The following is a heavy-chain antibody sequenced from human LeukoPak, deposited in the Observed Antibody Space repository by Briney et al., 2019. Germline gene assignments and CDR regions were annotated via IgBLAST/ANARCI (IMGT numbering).Heavy chain of an antibody. Sequence: GGSLRLSCAASGFIFRSYEMSWIRQTSGKGLEWLSYISTSGTDVKYADSVKGRFTISRDNAKNSLYLQMNSLRADDTGVYYCARDEEIFDYWGQGTLVTVSS. J-gene: IGHJ4*02. CDR2: ISTSGTDV. CDR1: GFIFRSYE. V-gene: IGHV3-48*03. CDR3: ARDEEIFDY. D-gene: IGHD5-24*01.